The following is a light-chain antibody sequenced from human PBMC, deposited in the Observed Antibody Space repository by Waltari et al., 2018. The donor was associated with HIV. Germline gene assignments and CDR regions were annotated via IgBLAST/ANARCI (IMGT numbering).Light chain of an antibody. CDR3: ASWDDGLRGHV. Sequence: QPDLTQPPSVSGTPGQRLTIPCSGNNSNIGRHFVYWYRQVPGTAPSLLVYRNDHRPSGGGYRFSGSRSGASASLVISGLRVDDEGDYYCASWDDGLRGHVFGGGTTVSV. CDR1: NSNIGRHF. V-gene: IGLV1-47*01. J-gene: IGLJ1*01. CDR2: RND.